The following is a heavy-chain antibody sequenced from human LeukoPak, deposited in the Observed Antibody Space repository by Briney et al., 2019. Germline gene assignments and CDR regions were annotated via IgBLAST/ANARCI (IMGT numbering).Heavy chain of an antibody. CDR1: GGSISSHY. Sequence: SETLSLTCTVSGGSISSHYWSWIRQPLGKGLEWIGYIYDSGSTNYNPSLKSRVTISVDESKNQFSLKLSSVTAADTAVYYCARRFGELSRPYYYYGMDVWGQGTTVTVSS. CDR3: ARRFGELSRPYYYYGMDV. J-gene: IGHJ6*02. V-gene: IGHV4-59*11. D-gene: IGHD3-10*01. CDR2: IYDSGST.